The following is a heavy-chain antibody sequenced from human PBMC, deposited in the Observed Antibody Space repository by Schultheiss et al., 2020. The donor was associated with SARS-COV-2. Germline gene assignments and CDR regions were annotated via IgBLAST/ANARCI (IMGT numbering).Heavy chain of an antibody. V-gene: IGHV3-23*01. D-gene: IGHD2-2*01. J-gene: IGHJ3*02. Sequence: GGSLRLSCAASGFTFSSYSMNWVRQAPGKGLEWVSAISGSGGSTYYADSVKGRFTISRDNSKNTLYLQMNSLRAEDTAVYYCAKEGYCSSTSCYGGDAFDIWGQGTMVTVSS. CDR3: AKEGYCSSTSCYGGDAFDI. CDR1: GFTFSSYS. CDR2: ISGSGGST.